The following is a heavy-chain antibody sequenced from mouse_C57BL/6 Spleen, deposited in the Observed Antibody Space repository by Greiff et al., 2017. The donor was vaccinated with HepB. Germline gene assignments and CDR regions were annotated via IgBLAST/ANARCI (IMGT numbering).Heavy chain of an antibody. CDR3: ASGTCYWYFDV. J-gene: IGHJ1*03. Sequence: EVQLVESGGGLVKPGGSLKLSCAASGFTFSSYAMSWVRQTPEKRLEWVATISDGGSYTYYPDNVKGRFTISRDNAKNNLYLQMSHLKSEDTAMYYCASGTCYWYFDVWGTGTTVTVSS. V-gene: IGHV5-4*01. CDR1: GFTFSSYA. CDR2: ISDGGSYT. D-gene: IGHD2-14*01.